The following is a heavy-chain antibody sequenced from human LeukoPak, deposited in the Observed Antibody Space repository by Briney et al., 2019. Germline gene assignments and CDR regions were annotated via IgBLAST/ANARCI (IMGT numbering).Heavy chain of an antibody. CDR1: GFTFSNAW. Sequence: GGSLRLSCEASGFTFSNAWMNWVRQAPGKGLEWVSAISGSGGSTYYADSVKGRFTVSRDNSKNTLYLQMNSLRAEDTAVYYCAKDRRAGYSSGWYYFDYWGQGTLVTVSS. J-gene: IGHJ4*02. D-gene: IGHD6-19*01. CDR2: ISGSGGST. CDR3: AKDRRAGYSSGWYYFDY. V-gene: IGHV3-23*01.